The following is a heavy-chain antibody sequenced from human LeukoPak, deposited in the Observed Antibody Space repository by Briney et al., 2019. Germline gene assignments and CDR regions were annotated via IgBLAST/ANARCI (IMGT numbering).Heavy chain of an antibody. Sequence: SGTLSLTCAVSGDSGGSISSSNWWNWVRQPPWKGLEWIGEIYHSGSTNYNPSLKSRVTISVDKSKNQFSLKLNSVTAADTAVYYCARAGQGYCSSASCFLSLDYWGQGTLVTVSS. D-gene: IGHD2-2*01. CDR1: GDSGGSISSSNW. V-gene: IGHV4-4*02. J-gene: IGHJ4*02. CDR3: ARAGQGYCSSASCFLSLDY. CDR2: IYHSGST.